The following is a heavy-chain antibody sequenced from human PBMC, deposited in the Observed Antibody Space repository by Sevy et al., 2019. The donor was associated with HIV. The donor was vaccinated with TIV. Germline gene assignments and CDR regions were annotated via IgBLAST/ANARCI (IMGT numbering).Heavy chain of an antibody. CDR3: AKPPWIDQRAFEY. CDR2: IRGNVDNT. D-gene: IGHD2-2*03. V-gene: IGHV3-23*01. CDR1: GFTFSSYA. J-gene: IGHJ4*02. Sequence: GGSLRLSCAASGFTFSSYAMSWVRQAPGKGLEWVSSIRGNVDNTYYADSVKGRFIISRDNSKNTLYLQMNSLRAEDTAVYYCAKPPWIDQRAFEYWGQGTLVTVSS.